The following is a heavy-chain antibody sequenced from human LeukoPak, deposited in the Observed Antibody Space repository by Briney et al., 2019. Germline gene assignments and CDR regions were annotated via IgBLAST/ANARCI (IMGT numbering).Heavy chain of an antibody. CDR3: ARHLGASRDAFDI. D-gene: IGHD1-26*01. V-gene: IGHV5-51*01. J-gene: IGHJ3*02. CDR1: GYSFTSYW. CDR2: IYPGDSDT. Sequence: GESLKISCKGSGYSFTSYWIGWVRQMPGKGLEWMGIIYPGDSDTGYSPSFQGQVTISADKSISTAYLQWSSLKASDTAMYYCARHLGASRDAFDIWGQGTMVTVSS.